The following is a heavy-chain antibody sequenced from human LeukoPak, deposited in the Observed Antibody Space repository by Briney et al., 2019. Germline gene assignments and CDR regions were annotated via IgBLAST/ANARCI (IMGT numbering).Heavy chain of an antibody. CDR3: ASGPHYYGACY. CDR1: GGTFSSYA. D-gene: IGHD3-10*01. J-gene: IGHJ4*02. CDR2: IIPIFGTA. Sequence: ASVKVSCKASGGTFSSYAISWVRQAPGQALEWMGRIIPIFGTANYAQKFQGRVTITTDESTSTAYMELSSLRSEDTAVYYCASGPHYYGACYWGQGTLVTVSS. V-gene: IGHV1-69*05.